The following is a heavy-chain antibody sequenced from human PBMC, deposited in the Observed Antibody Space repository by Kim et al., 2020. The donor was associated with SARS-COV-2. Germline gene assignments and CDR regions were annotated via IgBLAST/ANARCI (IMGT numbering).Heavy chain of an antibody. CDR2: DGAKT. Sequence: DGAKTHYAAPVNGRFTISRDDSKNTLYVQMNSLKTEATALYYCTTDGGKYWGQGTLVTVSS. J-gene: IGHJ4*02. V-gene: IGHV3-15*01. CDR3: TTDGGKY. D-gene: IGHD3-16*01.